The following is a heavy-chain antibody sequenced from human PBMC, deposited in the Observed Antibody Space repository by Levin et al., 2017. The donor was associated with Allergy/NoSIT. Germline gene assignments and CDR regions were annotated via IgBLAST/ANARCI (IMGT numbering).Heavy chain of an antibody. CDR1: GFTFSSYG. Sequence: GGSLRLSCAASGFTFSSYGMHWVRQAPGKGLEWVAVISYDGSNKYYADSVKGRFTISRDNSKNTLYLQMNSLRAEDTAVYYCAKDYFDYWGQGTLVTVSS. CDR3: AKDYFDY. J-gene: IGHJ4*02. CDR2: ISYDGSNK. V-gene: IGHV3-30*18.